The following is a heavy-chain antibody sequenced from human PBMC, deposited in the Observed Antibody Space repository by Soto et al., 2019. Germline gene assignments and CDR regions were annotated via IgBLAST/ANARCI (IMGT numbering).Heavy chain of an antibody. V-gene: IGHV4-31*03. CDR3: ARALYGGNSFALTTYYFDY. D-gene: IGHD4-17*01. CDR2: IYYSGST. J-gene: IGHJ4*02. CDR1: GGSISSGGYY. Sequence: QVQLQESGPGLVKPSQTLSLTCTVSGGSISSGGYYWSWIRQHPGKGLEWIGYIYYSGSTYYNPSLKRRVTISVDTSKNQFSLKLSSVTAADTAVYYCARALYGGNSFALTTYYFDYWGQGTLVTVSS.